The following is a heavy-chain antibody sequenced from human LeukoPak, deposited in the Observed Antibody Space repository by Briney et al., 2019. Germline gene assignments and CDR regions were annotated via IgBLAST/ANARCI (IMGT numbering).Heavy chain of an antibody. CDR2: ISSSSSYI. J-gene: IGHJ5*02. D-gene: IGHD2-2*01. Sequence: GGSLRLSCAASGFTFSSYSMNWVRQAPGKGLEWVSSISSSSSYIYYADSVKGRFTISRDNAKNSLYLQMNSLRAEDTAVCYCARDYLVVPAAMWWFDPWGQGTLVTVSS. CDR1: GFTFSSYS. V-gene: IGHV3-21*01. CDR3: ARDYLVVPAAMWWFDP.